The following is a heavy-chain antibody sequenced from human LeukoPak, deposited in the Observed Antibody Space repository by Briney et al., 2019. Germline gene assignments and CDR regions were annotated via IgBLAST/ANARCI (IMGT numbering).Heavy chain of an antibody. J-gene: IGHJ4*02. CDR1: GASITSYY. Sequence: SETLSLNCAVSGASITSYYWNWIRQPPGKGLEWIGYIFYNGSTDYNPSLKSRVTISVDTSKNQFSLKLSSVTAADTAVYYCARGIESGYSDGIDYWGQGTLVTVSS. V-gene: IGHV4-59*01. CDR3: ARGIESGYSDGIDY. CDR2: IFYNGST. D-gene: IGHD5-18*01.